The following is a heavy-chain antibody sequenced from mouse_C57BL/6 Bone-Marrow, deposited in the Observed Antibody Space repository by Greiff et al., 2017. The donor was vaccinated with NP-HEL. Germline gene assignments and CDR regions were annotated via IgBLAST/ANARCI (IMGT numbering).Heavy chain of an antibody. CDR2: SRNKANDYTT. V-gene: IGHV7-1*01. J-gene: IGHJ4*01. Sequence: EVKLMESGGGLVQSGRSLRLSCATSGFTFSDFYMEWVRQAPGKGLEWIAASRNKANDYTTEYSASVKGRFIVSRDTSQSILYLQMNALRAEDTAIYYCARWNWGYAMDYWGQGTSVTVSS. CDR1: GFTFSDFY. D-gene: IGHD4-1*01. CDR3: ARWNWGYAMDY.